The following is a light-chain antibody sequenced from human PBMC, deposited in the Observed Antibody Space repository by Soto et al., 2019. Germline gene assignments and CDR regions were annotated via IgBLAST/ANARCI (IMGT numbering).Light chain of an antibody. CDR2: GVT. V-gene: IGLV2-14*01. CDR1: SSDVGAYNY. CDR3: HSYARSTLV. J-gene: IGLJ3*02. Sequence: QSVLTQPASVSGSPGQSITISCTGTSSDVGAYNYVSWYQQYPGKAPKLMIYGVTNRPSGVSNRFSGSKTGNTASPTISGLQAEDEAVYYCHSYARSTLVFGGGTQLTVL.